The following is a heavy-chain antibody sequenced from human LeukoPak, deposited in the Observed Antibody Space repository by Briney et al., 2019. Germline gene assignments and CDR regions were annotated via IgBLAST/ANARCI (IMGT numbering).Heavy chain of an antibody. D-gene: IGHD4-17*01. CDR3: AADSTVTTPTDVFDI. CDR2: LVVGSGNT. V-gene: IGHV1-58*01. Sequence: SVKVSCKASGFTFTTSAVQWVRQARGQRLEWIGWLVVGSGNTNSAQKFQERVTITRDMSTSTAYMELSSLRSEDTAVYYCAADSTVTTPTDVFDIWGQGTMVTASS. J-gene: IGHJ3*02. CDR1: GFTFTTSA.